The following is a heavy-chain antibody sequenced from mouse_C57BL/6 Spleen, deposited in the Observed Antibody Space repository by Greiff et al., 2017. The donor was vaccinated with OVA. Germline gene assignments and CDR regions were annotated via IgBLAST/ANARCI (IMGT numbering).Heavy chain of an antibody. Sequence: VQLKESGGGLVQPGGSMKLSCVASGFTFSNYWMNWVRQSPEKGLEWVAQIRLKSDNYATHYAESGKGRFTISRDDSKSSVYLQMNNLRAEDTGIYYCTTGTDPFAYWGQGTLVTVSA. CDR2: IRLKSDNYAT. CDR1: GFTFSNYW. D-gene: IGHD4-1*01. V-gene: IGHV6-3*01. J-gene: IGHJ3*01. CDR3: TTGTDPFAY.